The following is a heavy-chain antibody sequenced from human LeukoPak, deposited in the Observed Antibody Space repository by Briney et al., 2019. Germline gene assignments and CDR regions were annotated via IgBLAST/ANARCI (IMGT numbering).Heavy chain of an antibody. CDR1: GASISSSSYY. D-gene: IGHD7-27*01. CDR3: ARFGWGSRRYAFDI. J-gene: IGHJ3*02. V-gene: IGHV4-39*07. CDR2: IYYGGST. Sequence: KPSETLSLTCTVSGASISSSSYYWGWIRQPPGKGLEWIGSIYYGGSTYYNPSLKSRVTISVDTSKNQFSLKVNSVTAADTAVYYCARFGWGSRRYAFDIWGQGTMVTVSS.